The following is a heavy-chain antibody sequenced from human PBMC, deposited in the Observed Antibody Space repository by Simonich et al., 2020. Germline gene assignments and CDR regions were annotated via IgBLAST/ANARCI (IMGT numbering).Heavy chain of an antibody. Sequence: QVQLVQSGAEVKKPGASVKVSCKASGYTFTGYYLHWVRQAPGQGLEGMGRSNPNRGGTNKSRKLQGRGTMTRDTSIRPAYMERSRLRSDDTAVYYCARDGGNCSGGSCDWYFDLWGRGTLVTVSS. J-gene: IGHJ2*01. CDR3: ARDGGNCSGGSCDWYFDL. D-gene: IGHD2-15*01. CDR1: GYTFTGYY. V-gene: IGHV1-2*06. CDR2: SNPNRGGT.